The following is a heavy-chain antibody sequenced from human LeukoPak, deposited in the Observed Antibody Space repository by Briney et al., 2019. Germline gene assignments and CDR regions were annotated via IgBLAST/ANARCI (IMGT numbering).Heavy chain of an antibody. CDR3: ARHTRAAAGFDY. CDR2: IYYSGST. D-gene: IGHD6-13*01. CDR1: GGSISSYY. Sequence: PSETLSLTCTVSGGSISSYYWSWIRQPPGKGLEWIGYIYYSGSTNYNPSLKSRVTISVDTSKNQFSLKLSSVTAADTAVYYCARHTRAAAGFDYWGQGTLVTVSS. J-gene: IGHJ4*02. V-gene: IGHV4-59*08.